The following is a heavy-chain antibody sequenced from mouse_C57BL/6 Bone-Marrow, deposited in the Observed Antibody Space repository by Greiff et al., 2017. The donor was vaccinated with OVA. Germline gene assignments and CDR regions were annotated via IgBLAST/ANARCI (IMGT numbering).Heavy chain of an antibody. CDR3: ARDYGSTLWYFDV. CDR1: GYTLTIHC. D-gene: IGHD1-1*01. Sequence: QVQLQQPGAELVRPGSSVKLSCKASGYTLTIHCMHWVKQRPIQGLEWIGNIDPSDSETHYNQKFKDKATLTVDKSSSTAYMQLSSLTSEDSAVYYCARDYGSTLWYFDVWGTGTTVTVSS. CDR2: IDPSDSET. J-gene: IGHJ1*03. V-gene: IGHV1-52*01.